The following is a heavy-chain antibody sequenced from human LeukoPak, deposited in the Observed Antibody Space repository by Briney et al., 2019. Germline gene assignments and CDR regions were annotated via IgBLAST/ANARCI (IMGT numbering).Heavy chain of an antibody. CDR2: IDYSGNT. CDR1: GVSILYHL. V-gene: IGHV4-59*11. D-gene: IGHD1-26*01. CDR3: ARGNSGAVHASDH. J-gene: IGHJ4*02. Sequence: PSETLPQTRTGCGVSILYHLCHWIRQPPGKGLEWIGYIDYSGNTKYNPSLQSRVTISVDTSKNQFSLQLGSVTAADTAVYYCARGNSGAVHASDHWGQGTLVTVSS.